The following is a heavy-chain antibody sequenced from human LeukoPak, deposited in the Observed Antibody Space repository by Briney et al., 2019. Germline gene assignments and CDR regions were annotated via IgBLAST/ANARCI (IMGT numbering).Heavy chain of an antibody. D-gene: IGHD2-21*02. CDR3: AKGPSCGDCAPFDY. J-gene: IGHJ4*02. CDR1: GFSFSSYG. Sequence: PGGSLRLSCAASGFSFSSYGMHWVRQAPGKGLEWVAFIRYDGSNKYYADSVKGRFTISRDNSKNTPYLQMNSLRAEDTAVYYCAKGPSCGDCAPFDYWGQGTLVTVSS. CDR2: IRYDGSNK. V-gene: IGHV3-30*02.